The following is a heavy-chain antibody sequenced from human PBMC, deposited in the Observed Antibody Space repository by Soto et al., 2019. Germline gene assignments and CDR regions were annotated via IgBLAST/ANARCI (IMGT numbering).Heavy chain of an antibody. CDR2: IISIFGTA. Sequence: SVKVSCKASGGTFSSYAISWVRQAPGQGLEWMGGIISIFGTANYAQKFQGRVTITADESTSTAYMELSSLRSEDTAVYYCARDRRGDYDFWSGYLSNYYYYGMDVWGQGTTVTVSS. V-gene: IGHV1-69*13. D-gene: IGHD3-3*01. J-gene: IGHJ6*02. CDR1: GGTFSSYA. CDR3: ARDRRGDYDFWSGYLSNYYYYGMDV.